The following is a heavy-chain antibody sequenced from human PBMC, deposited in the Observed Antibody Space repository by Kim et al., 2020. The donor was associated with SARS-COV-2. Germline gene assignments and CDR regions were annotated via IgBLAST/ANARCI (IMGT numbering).Heavy chain of an antibody. CDR3: ARHGVAVAAPGGDY. V-gene: IGHV4-39*01. J-gene: IGHJ4*02. Sequence: NPSLKGRVTISVDTSKNQFSLKLSSVTAADTAVYYCARHGVAVAAPGGDYWGQGTLVTVSS. D-gene: IGHD6-19*01.